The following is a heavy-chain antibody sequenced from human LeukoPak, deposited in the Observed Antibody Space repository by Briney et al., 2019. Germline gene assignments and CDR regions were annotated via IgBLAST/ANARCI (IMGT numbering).Heavy chain of an antibody. CDR3: ARVYGGNSDWFDP. D-gene: IGHD4-23*01. CDR1: GGSISSYY. J-gene: IGHJ5*02. Sequence: PSETLSLTCTVSGGSISSYYWSWIRQPPGKGLEWIGYIYYSGSTNYNPSLKSRVTISVDTSKNQFSLKLSSVTAADTAVYYCARVYGGNSDWFDPWGQGTLVAVSS. V-gene: IGHV4-59*01. CDR2: IYYSGST.